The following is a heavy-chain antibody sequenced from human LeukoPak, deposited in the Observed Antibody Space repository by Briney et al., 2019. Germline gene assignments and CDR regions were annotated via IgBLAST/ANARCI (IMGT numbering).Heavy chain of an antibody. CDR3: ARDWYGSGSLDAFDI. V-gene: IGHV4-4*07. CDR1: GGSISSYY. Sequence: SKTLSLTCTVSGGSISSYYWSWIRQPAGKGLEWIGRIYTSGSTNYNPSLKSRVTMSVDTSKYQFSLKLSSVTAADTAVYYCARDWYGSGSLDAFDIWGQGTMVTVSS. D-gene: IGHD3-10*01. CDR2: IYTSGST. J-gene: IGHJ3*02.